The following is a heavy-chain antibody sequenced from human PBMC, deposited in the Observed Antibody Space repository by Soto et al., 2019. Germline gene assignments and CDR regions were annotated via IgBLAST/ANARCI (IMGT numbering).Heavy chain of an antibody. Sequence: QVPLVRSGAEVKEPGASVRVSCKASGYTFTNNDISWVRQATGQGLEWMGWMNPISGNAGYAQKFQGRVTMTRNTSISTAYLELRSLRVEDTAVYYCARWVVGADYSDYWGQGTLVTVSS. CDR3: ARWVVGADYSDY. V-gene: IGHV1-8*01. CDR2: MNPISGNA. D-gene: IGHD1-26*01. J-gene: IGHJ4*02. CDR1: GYTFTNND.